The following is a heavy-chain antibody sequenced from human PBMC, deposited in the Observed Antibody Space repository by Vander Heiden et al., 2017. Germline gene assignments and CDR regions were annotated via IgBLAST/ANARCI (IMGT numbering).Heavy chain of an antibody. D-gene: IGHD6-6*01. CDR2: IIPILGTA. V-gene: IGHV1-69*01. J-gene: IGHJ5*02. CDR3: ARGRLAARTQNWFDP. Sequence: QVQLVQSGAEVKKPGSSVKVSCKASGGTFSSYALSWVRPAPGQGLEWMGGIIPILGTANYAQKFQGRVTITADESTSTAYMELSSLRSEDTAVYYCARGRLAARTQNWFDPWGQGTLVTVSS. CDR1: GGTFSSYA.